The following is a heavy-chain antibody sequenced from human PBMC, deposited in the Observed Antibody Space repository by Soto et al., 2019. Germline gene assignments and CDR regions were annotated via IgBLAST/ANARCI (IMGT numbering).Heavy chain of an antibody. D-gene: IGHD3-22*01. CDR3: ARGGIVVG. Sequence: QVQLVESGGGVVQPGRSLRLSCAASGFNFTSYAMHWVRQAPGKGLEWVAVISYDGSDKYYADSAKGRFTISRDNSKNPLYLQMNGLRTDDTAVYYCARGGIVVGWGQGTLVTVSS. CDR2: ISYDGSDK. CDR1: GFNFTSYA. V-gene: IGHV3-30-3*01. J-gene: IGHJ4*02.